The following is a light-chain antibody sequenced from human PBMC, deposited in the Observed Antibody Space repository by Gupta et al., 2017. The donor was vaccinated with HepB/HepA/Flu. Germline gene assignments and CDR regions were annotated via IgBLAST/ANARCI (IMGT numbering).Light chain of an antibody. V-gene: IGLV1-47*01. CDR1: RSNIGSNH. J-gene: IGLJ3*02. CDR2: RNN. CDR3: SVWDDRLGGPV. Sequence: QSVLTQPPAASGTPGQRVTISCSGSRSNIGSNHMFWYQQFPGTAPKLLIYRNNQRPSGVPDRFSGSKSGTSASLAISGLRSEDEASYYCSVWDDRLGGPVFGGGTKLTVL.